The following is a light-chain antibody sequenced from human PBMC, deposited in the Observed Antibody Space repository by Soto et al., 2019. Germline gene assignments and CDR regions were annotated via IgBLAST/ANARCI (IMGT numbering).Light chain of an antibody. Sequence: EIVLTQSPDTLSLSPGERATLSCRASQRVSSDSLAWYQQQPGQAPRLLIYSTSNRATGIPDRFSGSGSGTDFTLTIRRLEPEDFALYYCQQYGRSQTFGQGTQVAI. CDR3: QQYGRSQT. J-gene: IGKJ1*01. CDR2: STS. CDR1: QRVSSDS. V-gene: IGKV3-20*01.